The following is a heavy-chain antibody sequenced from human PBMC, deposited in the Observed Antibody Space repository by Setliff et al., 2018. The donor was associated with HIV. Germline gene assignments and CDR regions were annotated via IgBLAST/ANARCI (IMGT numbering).Heavy chain of an antibody. Sequence: GGSLRLSCVASGFTFNNAWMNWVRQAPGKGLEWLGRIKKSSDGGKTDDASPVKGRFTISRDDSKNTLYLQMNSLETEDTGVYFCATDNGPSYSMDIWGQGTTVTVSS. CDR2: IKKSSDGGKT. D-gene: IGHD2-21*01. CDR3: ATDNGPSYSMDI. J-gene: IGHJ6*02. CDR1: GFTFNNAW. V-gene: IGHV3-15*01.